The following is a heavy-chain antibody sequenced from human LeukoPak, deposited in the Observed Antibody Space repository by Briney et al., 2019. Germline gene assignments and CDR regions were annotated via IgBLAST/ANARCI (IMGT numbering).Heavy chain of an antibody. J-gene: IGHJ6*03. V-gene: IGHV3-49*04. Sequence: PGGSLRLSCAASGFTFSRYWMQWVRQAPGKGLEWVGFIRTEAYDGATDYGASVKGRFTISRDDSKNIAYLQMNSLNTEDTAVYYCTRTFGYYYFYMDVWGKGTTVIVSS. CDR2: IRTEAYDGAT. CDR3: TRTFGYYYFYMDV. CDR1: GFTFSRYW. D-gene: IGHD3-16*01.